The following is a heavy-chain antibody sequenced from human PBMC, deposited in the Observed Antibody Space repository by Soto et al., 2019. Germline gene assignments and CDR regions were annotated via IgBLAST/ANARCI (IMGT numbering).Heavy chain of an antibody. CDR2: IYYSGST. V-gene: IGHV4-59*01. D-gene: IGHD5-18*01. CDR3: ARVNFPYSYGYDRVVARARYGMDV. Sequence: PSETLSLTCTASGGSLSSYYWSWIRQPPGKGLEWIGYIYYSGSTNYNPSLKSRVTISVDTSKNQFSLKLSSVTAADTAVYYCARVNFPYSYGYDRVVARARYGMDVWGQGTTVTVSS. CDR1: GGSLSSYY. J-gene: IGHJ6*02.